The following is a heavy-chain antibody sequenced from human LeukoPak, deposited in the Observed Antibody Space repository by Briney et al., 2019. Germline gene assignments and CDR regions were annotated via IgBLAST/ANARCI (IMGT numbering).Heavy chain of an antibody. Sequence: AGGSLRLSCAASGFTFSSFGMHWVRQAPGKGLEWVTFIRYDGSNKYYADSVKGRFTISRDNSKNTLYLQMNSLRAEDTAVYYCAKDFKAISIYWGQGTLVTVSS. CDR3: AKDFKAISIY. CDR1: GFTFSSFG. J-gene: IGHJ4*02. CDR2: IRYDGSNK. V-gene: IGHV3-30*02. D-gene: IGHD3-3*01.